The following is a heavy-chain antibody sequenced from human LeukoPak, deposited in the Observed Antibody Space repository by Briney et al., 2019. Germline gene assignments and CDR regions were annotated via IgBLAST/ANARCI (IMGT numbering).Heavy chain of an antibody. J-gene: IGHJ6*03. CDR3: AIAYCGGDCYSPYYYYMDV. CDR1: GGSISSYY. V-gene: IGHV4-4*07. D-gene: IGHD2-21*01. Sequence: PSETLSLTCTVSGGSISSYYWSWIRQPAGKGLEWIGRIYTSGSTNYNPSLKSRVTMSVDTSKNQFSLKLSSVTAADTAVYYCAIAYCGGDCYSPYYYYMDVWGKGTLVTVSS. CDR2: IYTSGST.